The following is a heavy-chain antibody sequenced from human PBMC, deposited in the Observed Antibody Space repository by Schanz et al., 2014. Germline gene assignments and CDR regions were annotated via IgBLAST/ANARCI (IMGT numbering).Heavy chain of an antibody. D-gene: IGHD3-9*01. CDR3: ARETTIITGGAFDV. CDR1: GYTFTSYG. Sequence: QVQLVQSGAEVKKPGASVKVSCKASGYTFTSYGITWVRQAPGQGLEWMGWISAYNGHTTYAQKFQGRVTMNADTSTSTAYMELRNVRYDDTAVYYCARETTIITGGAFDVSGQGTMNTVSS. J-gene: IGHJ3*01. V-gene: IGHV1-18*01. CDR2: ISAYNGHT.